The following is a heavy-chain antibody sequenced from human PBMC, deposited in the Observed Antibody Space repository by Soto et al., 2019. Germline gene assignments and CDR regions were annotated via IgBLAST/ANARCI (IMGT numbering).Heavy chain of an antibody. CDR3: ARGTLPAGWFDP. CDR2: INAGNGNT. Sequence: QVQLVQSGAEVKKPGASVKVFCKASGYTFTSYAMHWVRQAPGQRLEWMGWINAGNGNTKYSQKFQGRVTITRDRSASTAYMELSSLRSEDTAVYYCARGTLPAGWFDPWGQGTLVTVSS. J-gene: IGHJ5*02. CDR1: GYTFTSYA. V-gene: IGHV1-3*01.